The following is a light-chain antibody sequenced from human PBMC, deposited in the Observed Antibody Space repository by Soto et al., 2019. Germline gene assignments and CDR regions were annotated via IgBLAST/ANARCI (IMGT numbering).Light chain of an antibody. CDR1: SSNIGSNT. Sequence: QSVLTQPPSASGTPGQRVTISCSGSSSNIGSNTVNWYQQLPGTAPKLLIYSNNQRPSGVPVRFSGSESGTSASLAISGLQSEDEADYYCAAWDDSLNGPHVVFGGGTKVTVL. J-gene: IGLJ2*01. CDR3: AAWDDSLNGPHVV. V-gene: IGLV1-44*01. CDR2: SNN.